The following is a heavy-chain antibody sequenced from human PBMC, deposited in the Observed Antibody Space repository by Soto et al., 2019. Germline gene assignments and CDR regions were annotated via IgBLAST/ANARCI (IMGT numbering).Heavy chain of an antibody. CDR3: ARAPPGPAPRCVX. Sequence: KASDTLSLPFTVSGGSISSVGYSWSWIRQSPEKGLEGLGGIYPTGSTYYHPSLKSGVTISIDTSMNQFSLHLTSVTDADTAVYYCARAPPGPAPRCVXWGQRTTVTVSX. J-gene: IGHJ6*02. V-gene: IGHV4-30-2*06. D-gene: IGHD2-2*01. CDR2: IYPTGST. CDR1: GGSISSVGYS.